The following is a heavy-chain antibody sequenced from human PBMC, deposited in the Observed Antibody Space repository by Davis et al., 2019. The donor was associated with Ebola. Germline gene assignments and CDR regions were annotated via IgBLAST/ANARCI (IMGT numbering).Heavy chain of an antibody. V-gene: IGHV6-1*01. CDR3: ARGWLRSAFDQ. CDR1: GDSVSISSGG. Sequence: PSETLSLTCAVSGDSVSISSGGYNWIGQSPSRGLEWLGRTYYSSKWYTDSTLSVKSRITISADTAKNQLSLHLDSVTPEDTAVYYCARGWLRSAFDQWGQGTLVTVSS. D-gene: IGHD5-12*01. J-gene: IGHJ4*02. CDR2: TYYSSKWYT.